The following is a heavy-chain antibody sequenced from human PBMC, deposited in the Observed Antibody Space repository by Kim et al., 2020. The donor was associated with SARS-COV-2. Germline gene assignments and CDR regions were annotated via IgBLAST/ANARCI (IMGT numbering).Heavy chain of an antibody. CDR1: GGSISSYY. J-gene: IGHJ3*02. D-gene: IGHD4-17*01. CDR3: ARHFTVTTMNLHAFDI. Sequence: SETLSLTCTVSGGSISSYYWSWIRQPPGKGLEWIGYIYYSGSTNYNPSLKSRVTISVDTSKNQFSLKLSSVTAADTAVYYCARHFTVTTMNLHAFDIWGQGTMVTVSS. CDR2: IYYSGST. V-gene: IGHV4-59*08.